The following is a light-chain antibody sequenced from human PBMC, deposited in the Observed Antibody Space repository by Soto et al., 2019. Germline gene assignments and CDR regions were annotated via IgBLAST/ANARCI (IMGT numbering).Light chain of an antibody. CDR3: QKYNSASWT. CDR2: AAS. Sequence: DIQMTQSPSSLSASVGDRVTITCRASQGISNYLAWYQQKPGKVPKLLIYAASTLQSGVPSRFSGSGSGTDFTLTICSLQPEDVATYYCQKYNSASWTFGQGTQVEIK. CDR1: QGISNY. V-gene: IGKV1-27*01. J-gene: IGKJ1*01.